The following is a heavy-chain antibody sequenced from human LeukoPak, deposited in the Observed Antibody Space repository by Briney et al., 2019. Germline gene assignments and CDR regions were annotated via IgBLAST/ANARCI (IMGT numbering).Heavy chain of an antibody. Sequence: GGALRLSCAAPRFTFSSYGMHWVRQAPAKGLEWVSFIRYDGSNKYYADSVKGRFTISRDNSKNTLYLQMNSLRAEDTAVYYCAKWGRSGYYFDYWGQGTLVSVSS. J-gene: IGHJ4*02. CDR3: AKWGRSGYYFDY. D-gene: IGHD3-22*01. V-gene: IGHV3-30*02. CDR1: RFTFSSYG. CDR2: IRYDGSNK.